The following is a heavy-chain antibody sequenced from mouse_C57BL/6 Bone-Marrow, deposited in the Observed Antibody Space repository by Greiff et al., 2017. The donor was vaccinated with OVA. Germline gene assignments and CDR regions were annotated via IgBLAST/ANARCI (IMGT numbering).Heavy chain of an antibody. D-gene: IGHD2-1*01. CDR2: ISSGGDYI. Sequence: EVKLMESGGGLVQPGGSLKLSCAASGFTFSSYAMSWVRQTPEKRLEWVAYISSGGDYIYYADTVKGRFTISRDNARNTLYLQMSSLKSEDTAMYYCTRGGNSGDYAMDYWGQGTSVTVSS. CDR1: GFTFSSYA. CDR3: TRGGNSGDYAMDY. J-gene: IGHJ4*01. V-gene: IGHV5-9-1*02.